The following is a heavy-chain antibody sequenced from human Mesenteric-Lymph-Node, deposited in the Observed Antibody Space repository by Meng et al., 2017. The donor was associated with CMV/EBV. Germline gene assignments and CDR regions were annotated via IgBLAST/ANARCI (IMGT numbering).Heavy chain of an antibody. D-gene: IGHD1-26*01. CDR1: GSSFTSYW. CDR2: IYPGDSDT. J-gene: IGHJ4*02. V-gene: IGHV5-51*01. Sequence: SGSSFTSYWIGWVRQMPGKGLEWMGIIYPGDSDTRYSPSFQGQVTISADKSISTAYLQWSSLKASDTAMYYCARRIVGAKGEDYFDYWGQGTLVTVSS. CDR3: ARRIVGAKGEDYFDY.